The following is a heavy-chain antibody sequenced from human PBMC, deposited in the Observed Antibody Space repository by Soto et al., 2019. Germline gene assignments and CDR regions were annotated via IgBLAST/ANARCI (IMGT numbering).Heavy chain of an antibody. Sequence: QVQLVESGGGVVQPGGSLRLSCAASGFTLSSYAMYWVRQVPGKGLEWVGVISHDGNNRYYRDSVKGRFTISRDSSENTLFLEMNSLRAEDTAVYYCATAMAKPGGYWGQGTLVTVSS. CDR1: GFTLSSYA. D-gene: IGHD3-10*01. J-gene: IGHJ4*02. CDR2: ISHDGNNR. CDR3: ATAMAKPGGY. V-gene: IGHV3-30-3*01.